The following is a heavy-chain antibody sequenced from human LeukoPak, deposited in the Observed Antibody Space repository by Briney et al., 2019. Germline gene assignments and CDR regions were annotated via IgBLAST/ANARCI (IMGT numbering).Heavy chain of an antibody. J-gene: IGHJ4*02. CDR1: GFTFSSYA. CDR3: ARDPYYYDSSGYFDY. Sequence: GGSLRLSCAASGFTFSSYAMHWVRQAPGKGLEWVAVISYDGSNKYYADSVKGRFTISRDNSKNTLYLQMNSLRAEDTAVYYCARDPYYYDSSGYFDYWGQGTLVTVS. CDR2: ISYDGSNK. D-gene: IGHD3-22*01. V-gene: IGHV3-30*01.